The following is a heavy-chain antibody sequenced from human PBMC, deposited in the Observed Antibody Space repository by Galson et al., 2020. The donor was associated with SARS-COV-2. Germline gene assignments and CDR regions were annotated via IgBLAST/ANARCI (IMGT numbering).Heavy chain of an antibody. CDR1: GGSIDRSRFY. J-gene: IGHJ4*02. CDR2: IPYSGAT. Sequence: SETLSLTCTVSGGSIDRSRFYWGWIRQPTGKGLEWIGSIPYSGATYYKPSLKSRVTVSMDPSKNQFSLYLNSVTAADTGVYFCAREAGNRWFFDFWAPGTLVTVSS. CDR3: AREAGNRWFFDF. D-gene: IGHD2-15*01. V-gene: IGHV4-39*07.